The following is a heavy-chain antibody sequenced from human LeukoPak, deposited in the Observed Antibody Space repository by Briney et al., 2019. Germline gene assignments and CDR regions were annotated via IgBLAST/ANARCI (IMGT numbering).Heavy chain of an antibody. V-gene: IGHV3-33*01. J-gene: IGHJ3*01. CDR2: IWYDGSNK. D-gene: IGHD2-21*02. CDR3: ARERYCGGDCYSFAFDV. Sequence: GGSLRLSCAASGFTFSSYGMHWVRQAPGKGLEWVAVIWYDGSNKYYADSVKGRFTISRDNSKNTLYLQMNSLRADDTAVYYCARERYCGGDCYSFAFDVWGQGTVVTVSS. CDR1: GFTFSSYG.